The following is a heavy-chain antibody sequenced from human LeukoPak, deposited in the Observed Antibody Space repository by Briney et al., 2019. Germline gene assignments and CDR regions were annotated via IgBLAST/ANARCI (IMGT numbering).Heavy chain of an antibody. Sequence: GGSLRLSCAAPGIPFSSSGMHWLRQAPGKGLEWVAFIWYDGSNKYYADSVKGRFTISRDNSKNTLYLQMNSLTAEDTAVYYCARDGTVTAGPFDPWGGGTLVTVSS. D-gene: IGHD4-17*01. CDR3: ARDGTVTAGPFDP. J-gene: IGHJ5*02. CDR2: IWYDGSNK. CDR1: GIPFSSSG. V-gene: IGHV3-33*01.